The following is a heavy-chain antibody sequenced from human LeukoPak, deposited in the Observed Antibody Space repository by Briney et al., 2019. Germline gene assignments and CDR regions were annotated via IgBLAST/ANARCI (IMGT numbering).Heavy chain of an antibody. Sequence: GASVKVSCKASGYTFTGYYMHWVRQAPGQGLEWMGWINPNSGGTNYARKFQGRVTMTRDTSISTAYMELSRLRSDDTAVYYCARVSWGNILTGYYQAWGQGTLVTVSS. CDR2: INPNSGGT. D-gene: IGHD3-9*01. CDR1: GYTFTGYY. V-gene: IGHV1-2*02. CDR3: ARVSWGNILTGYYQA. J-gene: IGHJ5*02.